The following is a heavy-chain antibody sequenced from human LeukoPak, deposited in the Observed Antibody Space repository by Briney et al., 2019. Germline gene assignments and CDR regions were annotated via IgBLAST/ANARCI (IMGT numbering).Heavy chain of an antibody. Sequence: PSETLSLTCAVYGGSFSGYYWSWIRQPPGKGLEWIGEINHSGSTNYNPSLKSRVTISVDTSKNQFSLKLSSVTAADTAVYYCARQAHGYCSGGSCLFNFDYWGQGTLVTVSS. D-gene: IGHD2-15*01. V-gene: IGHV4-34*01. CDR1: GGSFSGYY. CDR2: INHSGST. J-gene: IGHJ4*02. CDR3: ARQAHGYCSGGSCLFNFDY.